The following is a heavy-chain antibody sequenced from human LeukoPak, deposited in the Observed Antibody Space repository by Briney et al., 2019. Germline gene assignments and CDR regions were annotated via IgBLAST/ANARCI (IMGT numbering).Heavy chain of an antibody. CDR3: ARFGALYSSGWYLFDY. J-gene: IGHJ4*02. D-gene: IGHD6-19*01. CDR2: INPSGGST. CDR1: GYTFTSYY. V-gene: IGHV1-46*01. Sequence: ASVKVSCKASGYTFTSYYMNWVRQAPGQGLEWMGIINPSGGSTTYAQKFQGRVTMTRDTSTSTVYMELSSLRSEDTAVYYCARFGALYSSGWYLFDYWGQGTLVTVSS.